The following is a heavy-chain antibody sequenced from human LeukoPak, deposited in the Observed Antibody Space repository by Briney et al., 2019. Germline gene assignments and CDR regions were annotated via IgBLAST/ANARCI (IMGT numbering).Heavy chain of an antibody. Sequence: GGSLRLSCAASGFTFSSYSMNWVRQAPGKGLEWVSSISSSSSYIYYADSVKGRFTISRDNAKNSLYLQMNSLRAEDTAVYYCARDEGYCSSTSCHGPNDYWGQGILVTVSS. J-gene: IGHJ4*02. V-gene: IGHV3-21*01. D-gene: IGHD2-2*01. CDR1: GFTFSSYS. CDR2: ISSSSSYI. CDR3: ARDEGYCSSTSCHGPNDY.